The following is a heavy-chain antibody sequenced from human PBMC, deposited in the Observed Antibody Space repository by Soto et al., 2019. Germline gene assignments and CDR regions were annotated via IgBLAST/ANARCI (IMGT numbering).Heavy chain of an antibody. CDR3: AKGPHYYGSGSQYGMDV. Sequence: EVQLLESGGGLVQPGGSLRLSCAASGFTFSSYAMSWVRQAPGKGLEWVSAISGSGGSTYYADSVKGRFTISRDNSKNTLYQQMNSLRAEDTAVYYCAKGPHYYGSGSQYGMDVWGQGTTVTVSS. V-gene: IGHV3-23*01. J-gene: IGHJ6*02. CDR1: GFTFSSYA. CDR2: ISGSGGST. D-gene: IGHD3-10*01.